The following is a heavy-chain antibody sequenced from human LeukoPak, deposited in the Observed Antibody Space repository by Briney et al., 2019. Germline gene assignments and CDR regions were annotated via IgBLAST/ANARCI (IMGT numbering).Heavy chain of an antibody. CDR2: ISYDGSNK. CDR3: ARSYLYCSGGSCYLGAYYYYGMDV. D-gene: IGHD2-15*01. Sequence: GGSLRLSCAASGFTFSSYAMHWVRQAPGKGLEGVADISYDGSNKYYADSVKGRFPIPRDNPKNTLYVQMNSLRAEDTAVYYCARSYLYCSGGSCYLGAYYYYGMDVWGQGTTVTVSS. V-gene: IGHV3-30*04. CDR1: GFTFSSYA. J-gene: IGHJ6*02.